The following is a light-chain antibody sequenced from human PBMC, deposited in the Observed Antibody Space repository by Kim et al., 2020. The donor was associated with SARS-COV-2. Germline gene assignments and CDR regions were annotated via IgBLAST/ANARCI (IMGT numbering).Light chain of an antibody. V-gene: IGKV1-39*01. CDR1: QSISSY. CDR3: QQSYSTPHS. Sequence: SASGGDRVPITSRASQSISSYLNWYQQKPEKPPTLLIYAASSLQSGLPSSFRRSGSGTDFSLTISSLQPRDFTTYYCQQSYSTPHSFGQGTKLEI. J-gene: IGKJ2*01. CDR2: AAS.